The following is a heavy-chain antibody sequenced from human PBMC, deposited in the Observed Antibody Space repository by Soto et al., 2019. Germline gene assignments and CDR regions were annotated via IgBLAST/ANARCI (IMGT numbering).Heavy chain of an antibody. J-gene: IGHJ6*01. V-gene: IGHV4-39*01. CDR2: IYYSGST. CDR3: ASPPISIEAAGRPGYYYYGMDV. D-gene: IGHD6-13*01. CDR1: GGSISSSSYY. Sequence: SETLSLTCTVSGGSISSSSYYWGWIRQPPGKGLEWIGSIYYSGSTYYNPSLKSRVTISVDTSKNQFSLKLSSVTAADTAVYYCASPPISIEAAGRPGYYYYGMDVWGQGTTVTVSS.